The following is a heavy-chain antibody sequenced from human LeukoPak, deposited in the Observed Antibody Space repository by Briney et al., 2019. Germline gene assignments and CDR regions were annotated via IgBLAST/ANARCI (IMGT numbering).Heavy chain of an antibody. D-gene: IGHD6-13*01. J-gene: IGHJ6*03. CDR1: GFTFSSYA. CDR2: ISGSGGST. Sequence: HPGGSLRLPCAASGFTFSSYAMSWVRQAPGKGLEWVSAISGSGGSTYYADSVKGRFTISRDNSKNTLYLQMNSLRAEDTAVYYCAKSGGYSSSWSYYYYYYMDVWGKGTTVTVSS. CDR3: AKSGGYSSSWSYYYYYYMDV. V-gene: IGHV3-23*01.